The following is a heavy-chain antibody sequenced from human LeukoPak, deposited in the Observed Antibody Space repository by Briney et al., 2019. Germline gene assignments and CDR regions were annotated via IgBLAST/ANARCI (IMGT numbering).Heavy chain of an antibody. CDR2: INTNTGNP. CDR1: GYTFNRYA. J-gene: IGHJ6*02. Sequence: GSVKVSCKASGYTFNRYAMNWVRQAPGQGLEWMGWINTNTGNPTYAQGFTGRFVFSLDTSVSTAYLQITSLKAEDTALYYCARDPGVMGYYYYGMDVWGQGTTVTVSS. V-gene: IGHV7-4-1*02. CDR3: ARDPGVMGYYYYGMDV. D-gene: IGHD3-16*01.